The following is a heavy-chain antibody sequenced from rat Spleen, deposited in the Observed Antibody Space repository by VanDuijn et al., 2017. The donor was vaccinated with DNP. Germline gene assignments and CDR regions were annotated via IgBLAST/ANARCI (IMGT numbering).Heavy chain of an antibody. V-gene: IGHV5-20*01. J-gene: IGHJ2*01. CDR1: GFTFSDYY. CDR2: ISYDGGST. CDR3: ARQDYGYDFDY. Sequence: EVQLVESGGDLVQPGRSLKLFCAASGFTFSDYYMAWIRQAPTMGLEWVASISYDGGSTYYRDSVKGRFTISRDNAKSSLYLQMDSLRSEDTATYYCARQDYGYDFDYWGQGVMVTVSS. D-gene: IGHD1-7*01.